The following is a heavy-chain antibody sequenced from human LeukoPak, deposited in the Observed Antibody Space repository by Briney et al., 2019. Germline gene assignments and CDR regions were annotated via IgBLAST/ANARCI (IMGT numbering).Heavy chain of an antibody. J-gene: IGHJ4*02. V-gene: IGHV4-34*01. CDR2: INHSGST. D-gene: IGHD3-16*02. CDR1: GGSFSGYY. Sequence: SETLSLTCAVYGGSFSGYYWSWIRQPPGKGLECIGEINHSGSTNYNPSLKSRVTISVDTSKNQFSLKLSSVTAADTAVYYCAYDYVWGSYRGDYWGQGTLVTVSS. CDR3: AYDYVWGSYRGDY.